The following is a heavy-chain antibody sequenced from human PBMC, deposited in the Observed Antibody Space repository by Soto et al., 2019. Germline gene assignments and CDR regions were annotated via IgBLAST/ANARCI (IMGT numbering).Heavy chain of an antibody. Sequence: SETLSLTCTVSGGSISSYYWSWIRQPPGKGLEWIGYIYYSGSTNYNPSLKSRVTISVDTSKNQFSLKLSSVTAADTAVYYCARVGPDYDFWSGGSCWFDPWGQGTLVTVSS. V-gene: IGHV4-59*01. D-gene: IGHD3-3*01. CDR3: ARVGPDYDFWSGGSCWFDP. J-gene: IGHJ5*02. CDR1: GGSISSYY. CDR2: IYYSGST.